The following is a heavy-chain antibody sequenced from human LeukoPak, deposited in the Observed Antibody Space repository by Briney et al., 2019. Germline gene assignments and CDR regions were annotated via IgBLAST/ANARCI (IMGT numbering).Heavy chain of an antibody. CDR1: GGSISSGGYY. CDR3: ARDSSGYDSSGYYYYYYMDV. V-gene: IGHV4-31*03. Sequence: SETLSLTCTVSGGSISSGGYYWSWIRQHPGKGLEWIGYIYYSGSTYYNPSLKSRVTISVDTSKNQFSLKLSSVTAADTAVYYCARDSSGYDSSGYYYYYYMDVWGKGTTATVSS. J-gene: IGHJ6*03. CDR2: IYYSGST. D-gene: IGHD3-22*01.